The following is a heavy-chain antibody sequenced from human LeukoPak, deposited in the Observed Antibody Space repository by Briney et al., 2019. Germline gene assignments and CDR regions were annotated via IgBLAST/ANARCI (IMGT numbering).Heavy chain of an antibody. CDR3: TRGLTTVGY. Sequence: PGGSLRLSCTASGFTFGDYAMSWVRQAPGKGLEWVGFIRSKAYGGTTEYAASVKGRFTISRDDSKSIAYLQMNSLKTEDTAVYYCTRGLTTVGYWGQGTLVTVSS. CDR2: IRSKAYGGTT. CDR1: GFTFGDYA. J-gene: IGHJ4*02. V-gene: IGHV3-49*04. D-gene: IGHD4-23*01.